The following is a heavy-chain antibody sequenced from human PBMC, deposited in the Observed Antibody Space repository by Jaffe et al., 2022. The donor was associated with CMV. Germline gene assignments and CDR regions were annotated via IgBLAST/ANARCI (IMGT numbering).Heavy chain of an antibody. CDR2: IHPADSDT. D-gene: IGHD3-22*01. Sequence: EVQLVQSGAEVKKPGESLKISCKASGYRFTSFWIGWVRQMPGKGLEWMGIIHPADSDTRYSPTFQGQVTMSVDKSITTATLQWSSLKASDTAMYYCARPHYFDSNDWPLYYFDYWGQGTLVTVSS. CDR3: ARPHYFDSNDWPLYYFDY. J-gene: IGHJ4*02. V-gene: IGHV5-51*01. CDR1: GYRFTSFW.